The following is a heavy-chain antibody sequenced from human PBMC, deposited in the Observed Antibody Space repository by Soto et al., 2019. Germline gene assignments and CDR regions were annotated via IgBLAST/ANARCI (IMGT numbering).Heavy chain of an antibody. J-gene: IGHJ6*02. D-gene: IGHD4-17*01. CDR2: ISYDGSNK. CDR3: AKSGGDYRYYYYGMDV. CDR1: GFTFSSYG. V-gene: IGHV3-30*18. Sequence: GSLRLSCAASGFTFSSYGMHWVRQAPGKGLEWVAVISYDGSNKYYADSVKGRFTISRDNSKNTLYLQMNSLRAEDTAVYYCAKSGGDYRYYYYGMDVWGQGTTVTVSS.